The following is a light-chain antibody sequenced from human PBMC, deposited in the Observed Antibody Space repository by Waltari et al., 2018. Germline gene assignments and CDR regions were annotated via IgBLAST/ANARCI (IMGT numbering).Light chain of an antibody. V-gene: IGLV2-14*03. CDR2: VVS. CDR3: SSYTASRHYV. J-gene: IGLJ1*01. Sequence: QSALTQPASVSGSPGQSITISCTGTSSDVGAYDDVSCYQQYPGKAPQLVIHVVSSRPSGTSCRFSGSKSGNPASLIISGLQADDEADYYCSSYTASRHYVFGTGTKVTVL. CDR1: SSDVGAYDD.